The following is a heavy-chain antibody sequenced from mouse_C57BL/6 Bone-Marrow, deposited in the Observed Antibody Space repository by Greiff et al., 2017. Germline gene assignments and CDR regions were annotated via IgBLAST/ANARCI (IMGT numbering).Heavy chain of an antibody. CDR2: IDPENGDT. D-gene: IGHD4-1*01. V-gene: IGHV14-4*01. CDR1: GFNIKDDY. J-gene: IGHJ3*01. CDR3: TTLSNWDWFAY. Sequence: VQLQQSGAELVRPGASVKLSCTASGFNIKDDYMHWVKQRPEQGLEWIGWIDPENGDTEYASKFQGKATITADTSSNTAYLQLSSLTSEDTAVYYWTTLSNWDWFAYWGQGTLVTVSA.